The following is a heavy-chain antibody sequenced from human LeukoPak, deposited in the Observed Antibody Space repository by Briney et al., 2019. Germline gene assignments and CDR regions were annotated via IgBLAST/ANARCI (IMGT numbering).Heavy chain of an antibody. CDR2: TAGSGISK. CDR1: RFTLSTYW. J-gene: IGHJ4*02. CDR3: ARLPTFYYDSSGYHYDY. Sequence: GGSLRLSCAASRFTLSTYWMSWVRQAPGKGLEWASSTAGSGISKDYADSVKGRFTISKDKSKNTLYLQMDNLRAEDTGVYFCARLPTFYYDSSGYHYDYWGQGTLVTVSS. V-gene: IGHV3-23*01. D-gene: IGHD3-22*01.